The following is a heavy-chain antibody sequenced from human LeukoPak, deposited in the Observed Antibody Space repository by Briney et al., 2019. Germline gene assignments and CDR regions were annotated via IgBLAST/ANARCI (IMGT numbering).Heavy chain of an antibody. CDR3: ARGGTRITIVGVVINDFDY. CDR1: GGSISSGDYY. Sequence: SQTLSLTCTVSGGSISSGDYYWSWIRQPPGKGLEWIGYIYHSGNTYYNPSLKSRLTISVVTPRNQFSLKLRSVTAADTAVYYCARGGTRITIVGVVINDFDYWGQGTLVTVSS. V-gene: IGHV4-30-4*08. CDR2: IYHSGNT. J-gene: IGHJ4*02. D-gene: IGHD3-3*01.